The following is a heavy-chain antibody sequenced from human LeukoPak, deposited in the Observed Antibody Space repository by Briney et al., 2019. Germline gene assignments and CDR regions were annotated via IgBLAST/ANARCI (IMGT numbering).Heavy chain of an antibody. CDR3: AGGMGIAARFDP. D-gene: IGHD6-13*01. J-gene: IGHJ5*02. Sequence: PAGSLRLSCAASGFTFSSYWMSWVRQAPGKGLEWVANIKQDGSEKYYVDSVKGRFTISRDNAKNSLYLQMNSLRAEDPAVYHWAGGMGIAARFDPWGQGTLVPVSS. V-gene: IGHV3-7*01. CDR2: IKQDGSEK. CDR1: GFTFSSYW.